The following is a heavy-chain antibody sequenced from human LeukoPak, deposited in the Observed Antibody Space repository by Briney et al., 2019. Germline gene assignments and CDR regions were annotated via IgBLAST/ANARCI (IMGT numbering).Heavy chain of an antibody. CDR1: GFTFSSYA. Sequence: GGSLRLSCAASGFTFSSYAMHWVRQAPGKGLEWVAVISYDGSNKYYADSVKGRFTISRDNSKNTLYLQMNSLRAEDTAVYYCANYQWLTYWGQGTLVTVSS. CDR3: ANYQWLTY. J-gene: IGHJ4*02. CDR2: ISYDGSNK. V-gene: IGHV3-30-3*01. D-gene: IGHD3-22*01.